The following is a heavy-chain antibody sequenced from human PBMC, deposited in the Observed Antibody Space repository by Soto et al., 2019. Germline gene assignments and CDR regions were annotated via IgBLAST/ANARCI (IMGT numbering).Heavy chain of an antibody. CDR3: ARQRSTMIVVQSYGMDG. D-gene: IGHD3-22*01. Sequence: PSETLSLTCTVSGGSISSSSYYWGWIRQPPGKGLEWIGSIYYSGSTYYNPSLKSRVTISVDTSKNQFSLKLSSVTAADTAVYYCARQRSTMIVVQSYGMDGWGQGTKVTVSS. CDR2: IYYSGST. V-gene: IGHV4-39*01. CDR1: GGSISSSSYY. J-gene: IGHJ6*02.